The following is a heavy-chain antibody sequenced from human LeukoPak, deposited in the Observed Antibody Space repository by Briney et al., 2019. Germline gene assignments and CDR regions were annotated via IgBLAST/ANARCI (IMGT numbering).Heavy chain of an antibody. CDR2: ISGSGGST. J-gene: IGHJ4*02. V-gene: IGHV3-23*01. Sequence: PGGSLRLSCAASGFTFSSYAMSWVRQAPGKGLEWVSAISGSGGSTYYADTVKGRFTISRDNSKNTLYLQMNSLRAEGTAVYYCASPSDSSSWYDYFDYWGQGTLVTVSS. D-gene: IGHD6-13*01. CDR1: GFTFSSYA. CDR3: ASPSDSSSWYDYFDY.